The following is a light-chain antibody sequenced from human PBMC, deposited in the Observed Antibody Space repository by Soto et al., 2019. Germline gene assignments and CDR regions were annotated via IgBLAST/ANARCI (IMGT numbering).Light chain of an antibody. CDR2: EVF. CDR1: SRNVGGYNY. CDR3: SSYTSSSTPWV. V-gene: IGLV2-14*01. J-gene: IGLJ3*02. Sequence: QSVLTHPASVSGTPVQSFCILFTETSRNVGGYNYVSWYQQHPGKAPKLMIYEVFNRPSGVSSRFSGSKSGNTASLTISGLQAEDEADYYCSSYTSSSTPWVFGGGTKVTVL.